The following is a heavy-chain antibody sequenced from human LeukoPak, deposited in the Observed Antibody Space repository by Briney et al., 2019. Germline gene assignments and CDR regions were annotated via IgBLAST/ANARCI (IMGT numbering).Heavy chain of an antibody. CDR2: IIPIFGTA. CDR3: AKVPIAVAANYYYYYGMDV. CDR1: GGTFSSYA. J-gene: IGHJ6*02. V-gene: IGHV1-69*05. Sequence: TSVKVSCKASGGTFSSYAISWVRQAPGQGLEWMGGIIPIFGTASYAQKIQARVTITTDEFTSSAYMELISLSSEDTAVYYCAKVPIAVAANYYYYYGMDVWGQGNTVTVS. D-gene: IGHD6-19*01.